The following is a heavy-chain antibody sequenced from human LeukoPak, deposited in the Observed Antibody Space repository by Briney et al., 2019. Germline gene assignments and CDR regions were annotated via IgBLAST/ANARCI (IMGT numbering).Heavy chain of an antibody. CDR3: ATLGYCSGGSCYYYGMDV. D-gene: IGHD2-15*01. J-gene: IGHJ6*04. CDR2: ISSSGRTI. Sequence: GGSLRLSCAASGFTFSSYEMNWVRQAPGKGLEWVSYISSSGRTIYYADSVKGRFTISRDNAKNSLYLQMNSLRAEDTAVYYCATLGYCSGGSCYYYGMDVWGKGTTVTVSS. V-gene: IGHV3-48*03. CDR1: GFTFSSYE.